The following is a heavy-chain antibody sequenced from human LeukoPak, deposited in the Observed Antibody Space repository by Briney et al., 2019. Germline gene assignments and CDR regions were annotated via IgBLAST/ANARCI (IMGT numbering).Heavy chain of an antibody. V-gene: IGHV3-23*01. Sequence: GGSLRLSCAASGFTFSSYAMSWVRQAPGKGLEWVSAISGSGGSTYYADSVKGRFTISRDNSRNTVYLQMNSLKAEDTAVYYCARVHYYGSGSYYDMRGQGTLVTVAS. D-gene: IGHD3-10*01. CDR3: ARVHYYGSGSYYDM. J-gene: IGHJ4*02. CDR2: ISGSGGST. CDR1: GFTFSSYA.